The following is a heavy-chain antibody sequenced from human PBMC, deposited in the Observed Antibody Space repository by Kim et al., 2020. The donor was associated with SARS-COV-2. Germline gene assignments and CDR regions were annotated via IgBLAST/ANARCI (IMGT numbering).Heavy chain of an antibody. CDR2: ISYRGNT. D-gene: IGHD2-21*01. CDR1: GGSISSDY. Sequence: SETLSLTCTVSGGSISSDYWSWIRQPPGKGLEWIGYISYRGNTDYNPSLRSRVSISVDTSKNQFSLKLSSVTAADTALYYCASHVAPVASPVEGAFN. CDR3: ASHVAPVASPVEGAFN. V-gene: IGHV4-59*08. J-gene: IGHJ3*02.